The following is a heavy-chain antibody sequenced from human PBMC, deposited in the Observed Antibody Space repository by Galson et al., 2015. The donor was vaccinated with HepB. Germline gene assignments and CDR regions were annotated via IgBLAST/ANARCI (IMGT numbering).Heavy chain of an antibody. CDR2: TYYRSKWYS. CDR1: GDSVSSNSVA. D-gene: IGHD6-6*01. J-gene: IGHJ4*02. Sequence: CAISGDSVSSNSVAWFWIRQSPSRGLELLGRTYYRSKWYSDFVVSVRSRATMNADTSKNQLSLHLNSVSPEDTAVYYCARYDSSREYFDFWGQGSLVTVSS. CDR3: ARYDSSREYFDF. V-gene: IGHV6-1*01.